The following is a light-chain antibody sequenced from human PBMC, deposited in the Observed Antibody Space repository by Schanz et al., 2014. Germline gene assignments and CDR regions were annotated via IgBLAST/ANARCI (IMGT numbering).Light chain of an antibody. V-gene: IGKV1-5*01. CDR1: QSVNNW. CDR3: QKYNSALWT. Sequence: GDRVTITCRASQSVNNWLAWYQQKPGKAPKLLIYTASSLHSGVPSRFSGSGSGTDFTLTISSLQPEDVATYYCQKYNSALWTFGQGTKVEIK. J-gene: IGKJ1*01. CDR2: TAS.